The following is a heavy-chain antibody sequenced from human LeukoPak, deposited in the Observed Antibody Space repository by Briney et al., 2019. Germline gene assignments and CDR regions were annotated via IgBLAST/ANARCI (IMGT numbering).Heavy chain of an antibody. J-gene: IGHJ4*02. CDR1: GGSLTGYY. Sequence: PSETLSLPCVYGGSLTGYYWNWIRQPPGKGLEWIGQINHSGGTNYNPSLKSRVTISIDTSKNQFSLQLSSVTAADTAMYYCARAATGDLWGQGTLVTVSS. CDR3: ARAATGDL. D-gene: IGHD7-27*01. V-gene: IGHV4-34*01. CDR2: INHSGGT.